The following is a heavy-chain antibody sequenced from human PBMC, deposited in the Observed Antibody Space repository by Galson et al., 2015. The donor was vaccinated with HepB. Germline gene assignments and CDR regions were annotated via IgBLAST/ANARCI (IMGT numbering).Heavy chain of an antibody. Sequence: TLSLTCTVSGGSISSGGYYWSWIRQHPGKGLEWIGYIYYSGSTYYNPSLKSRVTISVDTSKNQFSLKLSSVTAADTAVYYCAREVNCGGDCYSFWVRGGAFDYWGQGTLVTVSS. CDR2: IYYSGST. CDR1: GGSISSGGYY. D-gene: IGHD2-21*01. CDR3: AREVNCGGDCYSFWVRGGAFDY. V-gene: IGHV4-31*03. J-gene: IGHJ4*02.